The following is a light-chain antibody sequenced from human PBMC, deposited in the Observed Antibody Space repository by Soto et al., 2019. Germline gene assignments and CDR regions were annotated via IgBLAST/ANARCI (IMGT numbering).Light chain of an antibody. Sequence: AIQLTQSPSSLSASVGDRVTITCRASQGISSALAWYQQKPGKAPNLLIYDASRLESGVPSRFSGSGSGTDFTLTISSLQPEDFATYYCQQFNGYPFTFGPGTKVDIK. CDR1: QGISSA. V-gene: IGKV1-13*02. J-gene: IGKJ3*01. CDR2: DAS. CDR3: QQFNGYPFT.